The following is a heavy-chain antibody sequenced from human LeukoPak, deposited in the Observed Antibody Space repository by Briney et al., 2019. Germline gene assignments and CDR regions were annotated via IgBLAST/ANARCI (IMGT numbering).Heavy chain of an antibody. V-gene: IGHV3-74*01. CDR1: GFTFSSYW. Sequence: GGSLRLSCAASGFTFSSYWMHWVRQAPGKGLVWVSRIRYDEGVTNYADSVKGRFTISRDNGKNTLYLQMNSLRAEDTAVYYCVRLINYAGDPWGQGTEVIVSS. J-gene: IGHJ5*02. CDR2: IRYDEGVT. CDR3: VRLINYAGDP. D-gene: IGHD3-16*01.